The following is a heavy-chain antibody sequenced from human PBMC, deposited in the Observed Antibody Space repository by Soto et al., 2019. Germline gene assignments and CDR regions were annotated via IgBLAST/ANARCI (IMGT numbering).Heavy chain of an antibody. D-gene: IGHD2-2*01. V-gene: IGHV1-2*04. CDR2: INPNSGGT. CDR3: ARAVTPNCSSTSCYGGYYYYGMDV. J-gene: IGHJ6*02. Sequence: ASVKVSCKASGYTFTGYYMHWVRQAPGQGLEWMGWINPNSGGTNYAQKFQGWVTMTRDTSISTAYMELSRLRSDDTAVYYCARAVTPNCSSTSCYGGYYYYGMDVWGQGTTVTVS. CDR1: GYTFTGYY.